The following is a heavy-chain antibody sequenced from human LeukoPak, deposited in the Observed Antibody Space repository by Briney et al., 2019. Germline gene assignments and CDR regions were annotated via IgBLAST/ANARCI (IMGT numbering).Heavy chain of an antibody. V-gene: IGHV3-30*02. CDR1: GFTFSSYG. CDR2: IRYDGSNK. Sequence: GGSLRLSCAASGFTFSSYGMHWVRQAPGRGLEWVAFIRYDGSNKYYADSVKGRFTISRDNSKNTLYLQMNSLRAEDTAVYYCAKDTGGNSGGYYFDYWGQGTLVTVSS. CDR3: AKDTGGNSGGYYFDY. J-gene: IGHJ4*02. D-gene: IGHD4-23*01.